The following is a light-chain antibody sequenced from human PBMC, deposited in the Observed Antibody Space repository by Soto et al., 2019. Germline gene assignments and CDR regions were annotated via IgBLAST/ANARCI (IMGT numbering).Light chain of an antibody. CDR2: DGS. J-gene: IGKJ1*01. CDR1: PSISTY. CDR3: QQRTDWLWT. Sequence: EIVLTQSPATLSLSPGERATLACRVSPSISTYLAWYQQKPGQAPRLLIYDGSNRATGTPARFSGNGYVTDFTLTVSSLEPEAFAVYYCQQRTDWLWTFGQGTKVQLK. V-gene: IGKV3-11*01.